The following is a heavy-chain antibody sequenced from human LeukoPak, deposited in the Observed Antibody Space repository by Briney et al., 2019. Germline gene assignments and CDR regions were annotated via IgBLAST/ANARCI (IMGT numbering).Heavy chain of an antibody. D-gene: IGHD2-15*01. V-gene: IGHV1-18*04. CDR1: GYTFTSYG. CDR2: ISAYNGNT. CDR3: ATAKGYCSGGSCYSYYYYGMDV. J-gene: IGHJ6*04. Sequence: HWASVKVSCKASGYTFTSYGISWVRQAPGQGLEWVGWISAYNGNTNYAQKLQGRVTINTDTSTSTAYMELRSLRSDDTAVYYCATAKGYCSGGSCYSYYYYGMDVWGKGTTVTVSS.